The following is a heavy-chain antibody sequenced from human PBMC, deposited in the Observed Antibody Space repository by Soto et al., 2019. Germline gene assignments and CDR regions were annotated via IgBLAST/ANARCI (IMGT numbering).Heavy chain of an antibody. CDR1: GFTFDDYG. V-gene: IGHV3-20*04. CDR3: ARDPPRGSGFDLAWFDP. J-gene: IGHJ5*02. CDR2: INWNGGST. Sequence: EVQLVESGGGVVRPGGSLRLSCAASGFTFDDYGMSWVRQAPGKGLEWVSGINWNGGSTGYADSVKGRFTISRDNAKKSLYLQMNSLRAEDTALYYCARDPPRGSGFDLAWFDPWGQGTLVTVSS. D-gene: IGHD6-19*01.